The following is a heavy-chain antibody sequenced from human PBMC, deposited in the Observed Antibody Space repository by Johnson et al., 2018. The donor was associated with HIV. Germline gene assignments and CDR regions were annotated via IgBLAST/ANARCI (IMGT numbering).Heavy chain of an antibody. CDR1: GFTFSNAW. J-gene: IGHJ3*02. V-gene: IGHV3-30-3*01. D-gene: IGHD3-10*01. Sequence: VQLVESGGGLVKPGGSLRLFCAASGFTFSNAWMSWVRQAPGKGLEWVAVIPYDGSNKYYADSVKGRFTISRNNSKNTGYLQMNTLRAEDTAVYYCANLPQPFHYYDSGRPNTFDIWGQGTVVTVSS. CDR2: IPYDGSNK. CDR3: ANLPQPFHYYDSGRPNTFDI.